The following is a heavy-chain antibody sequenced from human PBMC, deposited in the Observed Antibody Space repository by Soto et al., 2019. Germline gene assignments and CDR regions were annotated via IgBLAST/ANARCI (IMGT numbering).Heavy chain of an antibody. CDR1: GFTFSSYV. CDR3: AKGGAEYDFWSGQFDY. Sequence: QVQLVESGGGVVQPGRSLRLSCVASGFTFSSYVIHWVRQAPGKGLEWVAVVSYDGSNKYYADSVKGRSTISRDNSKNTVYLQMNSLRDEDTAVYYCAKGGAEYDFWSGQFDYWGQGTLVTVSS. V-gene: IGHV3-30-3*01. J-gene: IGHJ4*02. D-gene: IGHD3-3*01. CDR2: VSYDGSNK.